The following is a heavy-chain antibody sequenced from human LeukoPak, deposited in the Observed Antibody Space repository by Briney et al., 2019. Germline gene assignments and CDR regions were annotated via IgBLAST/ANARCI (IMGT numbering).Heavy chain of an antibody. CDR3: ITAIAAAGIRGRDAFDI. V-gene: IGHV3-15*01. Sequence: GGSLRLSCAASGFTFSNAWLSWVRQAPGKGLEWVGRIKSKAGGGTTDYAAPVKGRFTISRDDSKNTVYLQMNGLKTEDTAVYYCITAIAAAGIRGRDAFDIWGQGTMVTVSS. J-gene: IGHJ3*02. CDR2: IKSKAGGGTT. CDR1: GFTFSNAW. D-gene: IGHD6-13*01.